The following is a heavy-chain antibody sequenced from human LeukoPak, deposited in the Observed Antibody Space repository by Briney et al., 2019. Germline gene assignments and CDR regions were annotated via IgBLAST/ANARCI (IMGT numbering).Heavy chain of an antibody. CDR1: GFTFSSYT. J-gene: IGHJ4*02. CDR3: ARAGLYAGSGLDF. V-gene: IGHV3-21*01. Sequence: PGGSLRLSCAASGFTFSSYTMSWVRQAPGKGLEWVSSISSGSGYMYYADSVKGRFTISRDNAKNSMFLQMNSLRAEDTAVYYCARAGLYAGSGLDFWGQGTLVTVSS. CDR2: ISSGSGYM. D-gene: IGHD2-8*01.